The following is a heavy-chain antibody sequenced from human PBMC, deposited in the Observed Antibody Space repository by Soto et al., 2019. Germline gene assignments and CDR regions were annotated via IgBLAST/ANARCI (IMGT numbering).Heavy chain of an antibody. Sequence: ASLKVSCKASGYTFTSYGISWLRQAPGQGLEWMGWISAYNGNTNYAQKLQGRVTMTTDTSTSAAYMELRSLRSDDTAVYYCARAARAAVTDFWGRGTLVTVPS. J-gene: IGHJ4*02. CDR1: GYTFTSYG. CDR2: ISAYNGNT. V-gene: IGHV1-18*04. CDR3: ARAARAAVTDF. D-gene: IGHD2-15*01.